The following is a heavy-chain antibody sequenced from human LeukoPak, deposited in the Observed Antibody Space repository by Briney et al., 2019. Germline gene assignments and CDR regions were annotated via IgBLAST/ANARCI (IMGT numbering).Heavy chain of an antibody. CDR2: INPNSGGT. D-gene: IGHD1-26*01. J-gene: IGHJ4*02. V-gene: IGHV1-2*02. Sequence: ASVKVSCKASGYTFTSYGISWVRQAPGQGLEWMGWINPNSGGTNYAQKFQGRVTMTRDTSISTAYMELSRRRSDDTAVYYCAGGIVGATGYYWGQGTLVTVSS. CDR3: AGGIVGATGYY. CDR1: GYTFTSYG.